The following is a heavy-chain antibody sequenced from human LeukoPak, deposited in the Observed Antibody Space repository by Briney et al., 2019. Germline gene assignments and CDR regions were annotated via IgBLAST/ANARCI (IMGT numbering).Heavy chain of an antibody. D-gene: IGHD3-10*01. CDR1: GGSISSYY. CDR2: IYYSGST. CDR3: AREGSTSGPIWFDP. V-gene: IGHV4-59*12. Sequence: PSETLSLTCTVSGGSISSYYWSWIRQPPGKGLEWIGYIYYSGSTNYNPSLKSRVTISGDTSKNQFSLKLTSVTAADTAVYYCAREGSTSGPIWFDPWGQGTLVTVSS. J-gene: IGHJ5*02.